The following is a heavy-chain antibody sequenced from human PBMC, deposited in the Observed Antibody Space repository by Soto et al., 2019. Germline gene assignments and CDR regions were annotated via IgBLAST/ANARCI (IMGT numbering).Heavy chain of an antibody. CDR3: ERGNNGYGNFDS. J-gene: IGHJ4*02. CDR2: ISPAGSST. D-gene: IGHD5-12*01. CDR1: GFAVSSYW. Sequence: GGSLRLSCAASGFAVSSYWMHWVRQAPGKGLVWVSRISPAGSSTYYADSVRGRLTISKDTAKNTLYLQINSLGAEDTAVYYCERGNNGYGNFDSWGQGTLVTVSS. V-gene: IGHV3-74*01.